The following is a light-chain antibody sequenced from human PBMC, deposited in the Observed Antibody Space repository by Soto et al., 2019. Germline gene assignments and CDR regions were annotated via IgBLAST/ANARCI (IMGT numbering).Light chain of an antibody. Sequence: VIWMTQSPSLLSASTGDRVTISCRMSQGISSYLAWYQHKPGKAPELLIYKASSSQSGVPSRFSGGGSGTEFTLTISSLQPDDFATYYCQQYNTFLTFGGGTKVDIK. CDR1: QGISSY. J-gene: IGKJ4*01. CDR3: QQYNTFLT. CDR2: KAS. V-gene: IGKV1D-8*03.